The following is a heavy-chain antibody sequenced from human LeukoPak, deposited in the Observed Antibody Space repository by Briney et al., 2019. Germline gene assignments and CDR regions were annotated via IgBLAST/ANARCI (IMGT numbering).Heavy chain of an antibody. CDR3: ARAMYYYGSGIRLAFDI. Sequence: GGSLRLSSAASGFTFSSYWMCCVRQAPGKGLEWVANIKQDGSDKYYVDSVKGRFTISRDNAKNSLYLQMNSLRAEDTAVYYCARAMYYYGSGIRLAFDIWGQGTVVTVSS. D-gene: IGHD3-10*01. V-gene: IGHV3-7*01. J-gene: IGHJ3*02. CDR1: GFTFSSYW. CDR2: IKQDGSDK.